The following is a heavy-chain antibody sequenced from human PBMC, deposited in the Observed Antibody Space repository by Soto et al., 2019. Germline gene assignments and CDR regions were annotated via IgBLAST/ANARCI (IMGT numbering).Heavy chain of an antibody. J-gene: IGHJ4*02. D-gene: IGHD2-15*01. CDR1: GFTISSSW. CDR3: GSGYSGVPLDY. Sequence: EVQLVESGGGLVQPGGSLRLSCAASGFTISSSWMHWVRQAPGKGLVWVSRINSDGLSTAYADSVKGRFTISRDNAKNTVYLQMNSLRAEDTAVYYCGSGYSGVPLDYWGQGSLVTVSS. CDR2: INSDGLST. V-gene: IGHV3-74*01.